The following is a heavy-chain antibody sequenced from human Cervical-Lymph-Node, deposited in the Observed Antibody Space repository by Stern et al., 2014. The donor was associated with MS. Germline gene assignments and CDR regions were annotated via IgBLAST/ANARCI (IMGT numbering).Heavy chain of an antibody. CDR3: ARPKDYGDFKN. CDR1: GYSFTSYW. V-gene: IGHV5-51*03. J-gene: IGHJ4*02. Sequence: EVQLVESGAEVKKPGESLKISCQGSGYSFTSYWIGWVRQMPGKGMAWRGSICPGDSDTRYSPSFQGQVTISADKSNRTAYLQWSSLKASDTAMYYCARPKDYGDFKNWGQGTLVTVSS. D-gene: IGHD4-17*01. CDR2: ICPGDSDT.